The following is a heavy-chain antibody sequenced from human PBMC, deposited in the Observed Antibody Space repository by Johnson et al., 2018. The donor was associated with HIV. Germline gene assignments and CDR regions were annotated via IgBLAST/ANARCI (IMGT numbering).Heavy chain of an antibody. D-gene: IGHD1-1*01. J-gene: IGHJ3*02. Sequence: QVQLVESGGGLVQPGGSLRLSCGASAFTFSSNDMKWVRQAPGKGLEWVAVISYDGSNKYYADSVKGRFTISRDNSKNTLYLQMNSLRAEDTAVYYRAVLTTGGLRVGNFDIWGQGTMVTVSS. CDR3: AVLTTGGLRVGNFDI. V-gene: IGHV3-30*03. CDR1: AFTFSSND. CDR2: ISYDGSNK.